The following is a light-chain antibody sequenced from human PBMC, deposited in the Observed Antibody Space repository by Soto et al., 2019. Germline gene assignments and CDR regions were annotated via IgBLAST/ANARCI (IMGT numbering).Light chain of an antibody. CDR3: QQRSDWPWT. J-gene: IGKJ1*01. CDR1: QAINNN. V-gene: IGKV3-11*01. CDR2: GAS. Sequence: VLTQAPDTLSVSPGERATLSCRASQAINNNVAWYQLKDGQVPRXXIYGASTRDADVPARFSGGGSGTEFTLTISSLEPEDFAVYYCQQRSDWPWTFGQGTKVDIK.